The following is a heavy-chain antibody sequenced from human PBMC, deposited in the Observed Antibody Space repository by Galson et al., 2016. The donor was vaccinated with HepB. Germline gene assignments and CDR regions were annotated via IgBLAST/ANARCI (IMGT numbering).Heavy chain of an antibody. CDR2: IYYSGDT. CDR1: GVPITNYY. J-gene: IGHJ5*02. V-gene: IGHV4-59*01. Sequence: SETLSLTCSVSGVPITNYYWSWIRQSPEKGLEWIGHIYYSGDTKYNPSLKSRVTIAVDTAKNQISLNLSSVTAADTAVYFCAREQYTTPSPDPAAPRHNWSDPWGQGTLVIVSS. CDR3: AREQYTTPSPDPAAPRHNWSDP. D-gene: IGHD4-11*01.